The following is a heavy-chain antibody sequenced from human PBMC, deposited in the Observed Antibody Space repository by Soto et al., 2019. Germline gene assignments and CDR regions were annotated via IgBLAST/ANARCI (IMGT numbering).Heavy chain of an antibody. Sequence: SETLSLTCAVYGGSFSGYYWSWIRQPPGKGLEWTGEINHSGSTNYNPSLKSRVTISVDTSKNQFSLKLSSVTAADTAVYYCAVMVYAFMDVWGQGTTVTVSS. CDR3: AVMVYAFMDV. J-gene: IGHJ6*02. D-gene: IGHD2-8*01. V-gene: IGHV4-34*01. CDR1: GGSFSGYY. CDR2: INHSGST.